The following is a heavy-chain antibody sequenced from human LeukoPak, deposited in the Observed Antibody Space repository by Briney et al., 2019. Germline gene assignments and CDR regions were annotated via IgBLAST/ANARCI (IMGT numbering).Heavy chain of an antibody. V-gene: IGHV3-30-3*01. D-gene: IGHD3-10*01. Sequence: GGSLRLSCAASGFTFSSYAMHWVRQAPGKGLEWVAVISYDGSNKYYADSVKCRFTISRDNSKNTLYLQMNSLRAEDTAVYYCARDYYQHWGQGTLVTVSS. CDR1: GFTFSSYA. J-gene: IGHJ1*01. CDR3: ARDYYQH. CDR2: ISYDGSNK.